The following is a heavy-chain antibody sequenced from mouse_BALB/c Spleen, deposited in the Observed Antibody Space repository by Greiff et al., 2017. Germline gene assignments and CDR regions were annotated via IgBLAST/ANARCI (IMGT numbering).Heavy chain of an antibody. CDR1: GFTFSSYA. D-gene: IGHD1-1*01. CDR2: ISSSGST. CDR3: ARARSIITTVVEYYFDC. Sequence: EVKLVESGGGLVKPGGSLKLSCAASGFTFSSYAMSWVRQTPEKRLEWVASISSSGSTYYPDSVKGRFTISRDNARNILYLQMSSLRSEDTAMYYCARARSIITTVVEYYFDCWGEGTSRTVAS. V-gene: IGHV5-6-5*01. J-gene: IGHJ2*03.